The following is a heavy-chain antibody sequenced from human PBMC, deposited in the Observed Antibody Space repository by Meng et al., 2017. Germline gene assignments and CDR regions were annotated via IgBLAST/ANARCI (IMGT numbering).Heavy chain of an antibody. CDR3: ARVVAATTLFLDY. J-gene: IGHJ4*02. Sequence: VQSQGSGPVLVEPSGTLSLTCAVSGGSISSSNWWSWVRQPPGKGLEWIGEIYHSGSTNYNPSLKSRVTISVDKSKNQFSLKLSSVTAADTAVYYCARVVAATTLFLDYWGQGTLVTVSS. D-gene: IGHD2-15*01. CDR2: IYHSGST. CDR1: GGSISSSNW. V-gene: IGHV4-4*02.